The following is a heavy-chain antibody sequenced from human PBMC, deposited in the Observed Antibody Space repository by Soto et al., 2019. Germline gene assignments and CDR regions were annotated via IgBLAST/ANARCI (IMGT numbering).Heavy chain of an antibody. V-gene: IGHV1-46*01. CDR3: AHIPNYYQYNWFDP. J-gene: IGHJ5*02. Sequence: GASVKVSCKASGYSFTNYYMHWVRQAPGQGLEWMGTINAGGGYTTYAQRFQGRLTITKDTSKNQVVLTMTNMDPVDTATYYCAHIPNYYQYNWFDPWGQGTLVTVSS. CDR1: GYSFTNYY. CDR2: INAGGGYT. D-gene: IGHD3-10*01.